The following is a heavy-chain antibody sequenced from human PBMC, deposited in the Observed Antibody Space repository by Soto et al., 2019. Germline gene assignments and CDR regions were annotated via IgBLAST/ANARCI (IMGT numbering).Heavy chain of an antibody. CDR3: ARDLKEYCSDGKCNWFDP. V-gene: IGHV4-59*01. CDR1: GASISTYY. J-gene: IGHJ5*02. D-gene: IGHD2-15*01. Sequence: PLETLSLTCTVSGASISTYYWSWIRQPPGKGLEWIGYISYSGSTNYNPSLKSRVTISFDASKNEISLQVRSATAADAAVYYCARDLKEYCSDGKCNWFDPWGQGTLVTVSS. CDR2: ISYSGST.